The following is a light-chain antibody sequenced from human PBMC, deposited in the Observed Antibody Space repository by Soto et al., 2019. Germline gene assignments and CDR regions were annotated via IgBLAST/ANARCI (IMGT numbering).Light chain of an antibody. CDR2: AAS. J-gene: IGKJ1*01. CDR3: QHYGSPSWT. V-gene: IGKV3-20*01. CDR1: QSVTSNY. Sequence: EIVLTQSPGTLSLSPGERATLSCRASQSVTSNYLAWYQQQAGQAPRILIFAASSRATGMPDKFSGSGSGTDFTLTISRLEPDDFAVYYCQHYGSPSWTFGQGTKVDIK.